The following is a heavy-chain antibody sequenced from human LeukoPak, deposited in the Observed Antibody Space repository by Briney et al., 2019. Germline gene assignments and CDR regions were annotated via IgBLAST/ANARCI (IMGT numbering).Heavy chain of an antibody. V-gene: IGHV3-23*01. D-gene: IGHD5-18*01. Sequence: GGSLRLSCAASGFTFSSYAMSWVRQAPGKGLEWVSAISGSGGSTYYADSVKGRFTISRDNSKNTLYLQMNSLRAEDTAVYYCAKGPRGYSYGYGFDHWGQGTLVTVSS. CDR1: GFTFSSYA. CDR3: AKGPRGYSYGYGFDH. CDR2: ISGSGGST. J-gene: IGHJ4*02.